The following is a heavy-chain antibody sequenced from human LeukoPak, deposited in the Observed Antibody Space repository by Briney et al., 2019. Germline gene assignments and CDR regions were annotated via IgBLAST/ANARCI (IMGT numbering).Heavy chain of an antibody. CDR2: IIPIFGTA. D-gene: IGHD2-15*01. J-gene: IGHJ4*02. CDR3: ARGHCGGGSCYYFDY. CDR1: GGTFSSYA. Sequence: ASVKVSCKASGGTFSSYAISWVRQAPGQGLEWMGGIIPIFGTANYAQKFQGRVTITADESTSTAYMELSSLRSEDTAVYYCARGHCGGGSCYYFDYWGQGTLVTVSS. V-gene: IGHV1-69*13.